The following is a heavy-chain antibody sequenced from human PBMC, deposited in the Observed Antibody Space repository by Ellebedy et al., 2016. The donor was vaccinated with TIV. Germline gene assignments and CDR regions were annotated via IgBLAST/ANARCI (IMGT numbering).Heavy chain of an antibody. CDR1: GFSFSGYA. D-gene: IGHD3-22*01. Sequence: PGGSLRLSCAASGFSFSGYAMHWVRQAPGKGLEWVAVISYDGSDKYYADSVKGRFTISRDNSKNTLYLQMNSLRTEDTAVYYCAREGYYYDPTGQYGDSNFDYWGQGTLVTVSS. CDR2: ISYDGSDK. CDR3: AREGYYYDPTGQYGDSNFDY. V-gene: IGHV3-30*04. J-gene: IGHJ4*02.